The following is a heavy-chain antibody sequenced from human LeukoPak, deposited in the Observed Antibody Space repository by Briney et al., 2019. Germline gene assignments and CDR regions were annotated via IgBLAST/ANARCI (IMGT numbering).Heavy chain of an antibody. CDR2: INHSGST. CDR3: ARSSRYCSGGSCQLVY. J-gene: IGHJ4*02. D-gene: IGHD2-15*01. CDR1: GGPFSGYY. Sequence: PSETLSLTCAVYGGPFSGYYWSWIRQPPGKGLEWIGEINHSGSTNYNPSLKSRVTISVGTSKNQFSLKLSSVTAADTAVYYCARSSRYCSGGSCQLVYWGQGTLVTVSS. V-gene: IGHV4-34*01.